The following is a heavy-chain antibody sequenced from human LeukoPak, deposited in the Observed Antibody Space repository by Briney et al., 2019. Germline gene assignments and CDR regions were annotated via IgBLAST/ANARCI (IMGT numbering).Heavy chain of an antibody. V-gene: IGHV3-21*01. D-gene: IGHD1-26*01. CDR2: ISSSSSYI. CDR1: GFTFSSYS. CDR3: ARDGGDGRDDAFGI. Sequence: GSLRLSCAASGFTFSSYSMNWVRQAPGKGLEWVSSISSSSSYIYYADSVKGRFTISRDNAKNSLYLQMNSLRAEDTAVYYCARDGGDGRDDAFGIWSQGTMVTVSS. J-gene: IGHJ3*02.